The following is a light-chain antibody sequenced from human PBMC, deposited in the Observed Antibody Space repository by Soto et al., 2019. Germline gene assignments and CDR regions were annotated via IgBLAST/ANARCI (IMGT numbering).Light chain of an antibody. CDR1: SSDVGGYDY. J-gene: IGLJ2*01. Sequence: QSVLTQPASVSGSPGQSITISCTGTSSDVGGYDYVSWYQQHPGKAPKLMIYDVSNRPSGVSNRFSGSKSGNTASLTISGLQAEDEADYYCSSYTGSSTVFGGWTKLTVL. CDR3: SSYTGSSTV. CDR2: DVS. V-gene: IGLV2-14*01.